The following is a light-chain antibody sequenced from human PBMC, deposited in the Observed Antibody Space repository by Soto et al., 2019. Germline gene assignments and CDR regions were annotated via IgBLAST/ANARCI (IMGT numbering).Light chain of an antibody. CDR2: DVS. J-gene: IGLJ3*02. V-gene: IGLV2-14*03. CDR1: SSDVGDYDY. CDR3: SSYTGSSTLSWV. Sequence: QSALTQPASVSGSPGQSITISCTGTSSDVGDYDYVSWYQQHPGKAPKLMIYDVSNRPSGVSDRFSGSKSGNTASLTISGLQAEDEADYYCSSYTGSSTLSWVFGGGTKLTVL.